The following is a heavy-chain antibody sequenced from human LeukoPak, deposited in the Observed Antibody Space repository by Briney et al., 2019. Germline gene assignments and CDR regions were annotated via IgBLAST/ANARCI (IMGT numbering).Heavy chain of an antibody. CDR3: ARAPRTAMVDY. V-gene: IGHV1-69*06. CDR2: IIPIFGTA. CDR1: GRTFSSYA. J-gene: IGHJ4*02. Sequence: GTRVKVSCKASGRTFSSYAISWVRQAPGQGLEWMGRIIPIFGTANYEQKFQGRVTITADKSTSTAYMELSSLRSEDTAVYYCARAPRTAMVDYWGQGTLVSVSS. D-gene: IGHD5-18*01.